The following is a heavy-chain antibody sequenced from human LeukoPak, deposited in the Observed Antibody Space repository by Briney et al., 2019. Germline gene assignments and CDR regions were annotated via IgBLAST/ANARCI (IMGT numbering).Heavy chain of an antibody. CDR2: IIPGGYI. CDR3: AREGPPGSHAFYFDY. V-gene: IGHV1-46*01. J-gene: IGHJ4*02. D-gene: IGHD3-10*01. Sequence: GASVKVSCKASEYTFTSYDINWVRQATGQGLEWMGAIIPGGYIGYSQKFQGRVTLTRDTSTSTVFMEVSSLRSEDTAFYYCAREGPPGSHAFYFDYWGQGTLVTVSS. CDR1: EYTFTSYD.